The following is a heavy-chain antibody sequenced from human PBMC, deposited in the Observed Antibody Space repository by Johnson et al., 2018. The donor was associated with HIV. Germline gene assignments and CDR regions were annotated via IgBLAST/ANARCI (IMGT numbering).Heavy chain of an antibody. D-gene: IGHD2-2*01. Sequence: QLVESGGGVVQPGRSLRLSCAASGFTFSSYAMHWVRQAPGKGLEWVAVISYDGSNKYYADSVKGRFTFSRDNSKNTLYLQMNSLRAEDTAVYYCARNGLIPAAKGVAFDIWGHGTTVTVSS. J-gene: IGHJ3*02. V-gene: IGHV3-30-3*01. CDR1: GFTFSSYA. CDR3: ARNGLIPAAKGVAFDI. CDR2: ISYDGSNK.